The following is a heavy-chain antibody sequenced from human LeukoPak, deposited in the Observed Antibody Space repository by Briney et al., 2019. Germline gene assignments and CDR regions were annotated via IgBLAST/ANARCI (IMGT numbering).Heavy chain of an antibody. Sequence: GVSLTLSCAASVVSFSNYCNYAINWLRQAPGKALEWVSLISGTSTYYADSVKGWFTISRDNSKHTLYLQMNSLRAADTAVYYCAKLGGDYALDYWGQGTLVTVSS. J-gene: IGHJ4*02. CDR2: ISGTST. V-gene: IGHV3-23*01. CDR1: VVSFSNYCNYA. D-gene: IGHD2-21*02. CDR3: AKLGGDYALDY.